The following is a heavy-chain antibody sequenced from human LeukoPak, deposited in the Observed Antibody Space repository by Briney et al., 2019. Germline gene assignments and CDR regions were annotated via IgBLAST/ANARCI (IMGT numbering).Heavy chain of an antibody. Sequence: GSLRLSCAASGFTFSSYAMHWVRQAPGKGLEWVAVISYDGSNKYYADSLKGRFTISRDNSKNTLYLQMNSLRAEDTAVYYCAVPAASFDYWGQGTLVTVSS. CDR1: GFTFSSYA. D-gene: IGHD2-2*01. J-gene: IGHJ4*02. CDR2: ISYDGSNK. V-gene: IGHV3-30*01. CDR3: AVPAASFDY.